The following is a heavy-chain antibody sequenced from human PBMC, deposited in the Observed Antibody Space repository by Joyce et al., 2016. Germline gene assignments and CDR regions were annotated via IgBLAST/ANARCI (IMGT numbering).Heavy chain of an antibody. CDR1: GGSFNNYY. CDR3: ARDSSGYYIFDY. D-gene: IGHD3-22*01. Sequence: QVQLQESGPGLVKPSETLSLTCRVSGGSFNNYYWTWIRQSPGKGLEWLGYVYYSGSTKYNPSLKGRVTISVDRSQNQFSLKLTSVTAADTAIYYCARDSSGYYIFDYWGQGTQVTVSS. V-gene: IGHV4-59*01. J-gene: IGHJ4*02. CDR2: VYYSGST.